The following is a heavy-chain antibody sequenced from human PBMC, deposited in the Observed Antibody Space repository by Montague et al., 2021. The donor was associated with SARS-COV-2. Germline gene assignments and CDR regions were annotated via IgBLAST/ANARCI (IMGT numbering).Heavy chain of an antibody. D-gene: IGHD5-12*01. CDR2: INYSGIT. Sequence: SETLSLTCTVSGGSISTYYYCWTRQPPGKGLEWIAYINYSGITNXNSSLKSRVSVSLDTSKNHFSLNLKSGTAADTAVYYCARSGWLTRGFDSWGQGTLVFVSS. CDR1: GGSISTYY. CDR3: ARSGWLTRGFDS. J-gene: IGHJ4*02. V-gene: IGHV4-59*01.